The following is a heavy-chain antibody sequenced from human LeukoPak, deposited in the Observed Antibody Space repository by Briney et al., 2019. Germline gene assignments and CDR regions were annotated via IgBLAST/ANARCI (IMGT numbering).Heavy chain of an antibody. CDR2: INPNSGGT. V-gene: IGHV1-2*02. CDR1: GYTFPDSF. J-gene: IGHJ4*02. CDR3: ARGRAGDYFDS. Sequence: ASVKVSCKASGYTFPDSFMHWVRQAPGQGLEWMGWINPNSGGTSYAQKFQGRVTMTRDTSVTTAYMDLGRLRSDDTAVYYCARGRAGDYFDSWGQGTRVSVSS.